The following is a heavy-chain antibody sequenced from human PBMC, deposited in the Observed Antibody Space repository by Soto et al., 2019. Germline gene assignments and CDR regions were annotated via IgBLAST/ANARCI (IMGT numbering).Heavy chain of an antibody. D-gene: IGHD3-10*01. CDR3: ARRGGSLDYYYGMDV. CDR1: GGNISSSSYY. V-gene: IGHV4-39*01. J-gene: IGHJ6*02. Sequence: SETLSLTCTVSGGNISSSSYYWGWIRQPPGKGLEWIGSIYYSGSTYYNPSLKSRVTISVDTSKNQFSLKLSSVTAADTAVYYCARRGGSLDYYYGMDVWGQGTTVTVSS. CDR2: IYYSGST.